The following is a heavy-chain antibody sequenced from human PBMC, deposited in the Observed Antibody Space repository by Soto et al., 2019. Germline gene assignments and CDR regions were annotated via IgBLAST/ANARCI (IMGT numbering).Heavy chain of an antibody. Sequence: GSLRLSCAASGFTFSSYAMSWVRQAPGKGLEWVSAISGSGGSTYYADSVKGRFTISRDNSKNTLYLQMNSLRAEDTAVYYCAKSDIVVVPAAISGDYWGQGTLVTVSS. CDR1: GFTFSSYA. J-gene: IGHJ4*02. D-gene: IGHD2-2*02. CDR3: AKSDIVVVPAAISGDY. CDR2: ISGSGGST. V-gene: IGHV3-23*01.